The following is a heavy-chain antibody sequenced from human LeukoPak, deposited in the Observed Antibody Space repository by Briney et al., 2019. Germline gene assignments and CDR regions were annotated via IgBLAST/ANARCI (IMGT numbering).Heavy chain of an antibody. Sequence: SDTLSLTCAVYGESLNYYYWSWIRQSPGKGLEWIGDIFDGKTIDYNPSLKSRVTISAATSSQQFSLNLKSVTAADTAVYFCASGAWATRLNSWAQGALVIVSS. CDR1: GESLNYYY. CDR2: IFDGKTI. CDR3: ASGAWATRLNS. V-gene: IGHV4-34*12. J-gene: IGHJ4*02. D-gene: IGHD4-23*01.